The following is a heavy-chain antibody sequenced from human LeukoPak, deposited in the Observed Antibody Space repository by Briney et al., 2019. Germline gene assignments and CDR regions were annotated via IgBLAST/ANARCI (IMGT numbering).Heavy chain of an antibody. D-gene: IGHD3-22*01. CDR1: GYTFTSYN. CDR3: AREYPYYYDSSGYWDAFDI. CDR2: INPRGGST. J-gene: IGHJ3*02. Sequence: GASVKVSCKASGYTFTSYNMHWVRQPPGQGLERMGIINPRGGSTSYAQKFQGRVTMTRDTSTSTVYMELSSLRSEDTAVYYCAREYPYYYDSSGYWDAFDIWGQGTMVTVSS. V-gene: IGHV1-46*01.